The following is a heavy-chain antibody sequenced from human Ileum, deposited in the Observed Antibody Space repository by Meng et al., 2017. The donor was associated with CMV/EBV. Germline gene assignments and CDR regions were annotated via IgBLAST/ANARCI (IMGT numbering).Heavy chain of an antibody. CDR3: ARGGGTPIRGVLPFDF. D-gene: IGHD3-10*01. CDR1: GGSFSPYY. Sequence: QAQLQQWGAGLLRPSETLSLTCAVYGGSFSPYYWSWIRQSPGKGLEWIAEIDHTGSTDYNPSLRSRVTISIDTSSSHFSLNLTSATAADTAVYYCARGGGTPIRGVLPFDFWGQGTLVTVSS. CDR2: IDHTGST. V-gene: IGHV4-34*01. J-gene: IGHJ4*02.